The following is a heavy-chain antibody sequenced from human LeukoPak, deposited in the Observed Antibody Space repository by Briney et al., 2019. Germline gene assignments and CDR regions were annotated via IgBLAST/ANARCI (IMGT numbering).Heavy chain of an antibody. CDR3: ARSHYCSSTSCYLGYYYYYMDV. D-gene: IGHD2-2*01. V-gene: IGHV4-61*02. J-gene: IGHJ6*03. CDR1: GGSIRSGNYY. Sequence: SQTLSLTCTVSGGSIRSGNYYWSWIRQPAGKGLEWIGRINTSGSTNYNPSLKSRVTISVDTSKNQFSLKLSSVTAADTAVYYCARSHYCSSTSCYLGYYYYYMDVWGKGTTVTISS. CDR2: INTSGST.